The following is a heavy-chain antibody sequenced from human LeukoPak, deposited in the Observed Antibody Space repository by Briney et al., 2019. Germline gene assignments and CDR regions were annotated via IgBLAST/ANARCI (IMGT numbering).Heavy chain of an antibody. CDR3: ASQSGNANYFDY. D-gene: IGHD1-1*01. J-gene: IGHJ4*02. V-gene: IGHV4-39*01. Sequence: SETLSLTCTVSGGSIGITSYYWDWIRQPPGKGLEWIGSIYYSGGTNYNPSLQSRVTISVDTSKNQFSLRMNSMTAADTAVYYCASQSGNANYFDYWGQGILVTVSS. CDR2: IYYSGGT. CDR1: GGSIGITSYY.